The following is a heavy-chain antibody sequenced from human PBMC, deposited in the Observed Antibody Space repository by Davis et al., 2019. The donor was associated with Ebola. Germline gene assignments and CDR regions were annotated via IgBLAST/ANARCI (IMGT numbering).Heavy chain of an antibody. CDR2: IYPGDSDT. CDR1: GYSFTSYW. J-gene: IGHJ4*02. CDR3: ARHHSSGWYGNFDY. D-gene: IGHD6-19*01. V-gene: IGHV5-51*01. Sequence: PGGSLRLSCQGSGYSFTSYWIGWVRQMPGKGLEWMGIIYPGDSDTRYSPSFQGQVTISADKSISTAYLQWSSLKASDTAMYYCARHHSSGWYGNFDYWGQGTLVTVSS.